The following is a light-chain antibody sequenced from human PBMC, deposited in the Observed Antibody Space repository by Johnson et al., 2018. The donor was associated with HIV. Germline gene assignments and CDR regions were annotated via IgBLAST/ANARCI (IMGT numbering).Light chain of an antibody. CDR2: ENN. J-gene: IGLJ1*01. CDR1: SSNIGNNY. CDR3: GTWDSSLSAGV. Sequence: TQPPSVSAAPGQKVTISCSGSSSNIGNNYVSWYQQLPGTAPKLLIYENNKRPSGIPDRFSGSTSGTSATLGITGLQTGDEADYYCGTWDSSLSAGVFGTGTKVTVL. V-gene: IGLV1-51*02.